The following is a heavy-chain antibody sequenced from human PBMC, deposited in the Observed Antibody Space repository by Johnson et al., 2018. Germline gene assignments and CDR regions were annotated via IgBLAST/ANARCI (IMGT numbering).Heavy chain of an antibody. Sequence: VQLVESGGGVVQPGRSLRLSCAASGFIFSSYGMHWVRQAPGKGLEWVALISYDGSDKYYTDSVRGRFTISRDNSQNTLFLQLNSLRAADTAVYDCAKGKYSATQHDVFDSWGQGTMVTVSS. D-gene: IGHD2-15*01. V-gene: IGHV3-30*18. CDR2: ISYDGSDK. CDR1: GFIFSSYG. CDR3: AKGKYSATQHDVFDS. J-gene: IGHJ3*02.